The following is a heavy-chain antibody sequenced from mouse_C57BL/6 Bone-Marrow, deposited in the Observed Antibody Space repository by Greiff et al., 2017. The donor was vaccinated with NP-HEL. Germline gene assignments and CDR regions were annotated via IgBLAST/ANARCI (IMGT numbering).Heavy chain of an antibody. D-gene: IGHD1-1*01. CDR1: GFSLSTSGMG. J-gene: IGHJ2*01. Sequence: ESGPGILQSSQTLSLTCSFSGFSLSTSGMGVSWIRQPSGKGLEWLAHTYWDDDKRYNPSLKSRLKISKDTSRNQVFLKITRVDTADTATYYCARAYYCGTLLDYWGQGTTLTVSS. CDR2: TYWDDDK. CDR3: ARAYYCGTLLDY. V-gene: IGHV8-12*01.